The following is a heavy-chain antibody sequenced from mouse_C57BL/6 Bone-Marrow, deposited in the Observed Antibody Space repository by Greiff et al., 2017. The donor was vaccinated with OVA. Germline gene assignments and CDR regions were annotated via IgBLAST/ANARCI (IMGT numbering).Heavy chain of an antibody. CDR3: AREGYYDPWFAY. D-gene: IGHD2-4*01. CDR1: GYTFTSYW. Sequence: QVQLQQPGAELVRPGSSVKLSCKASGYTFTSYWMDWVKQRPGQGLECIGNIYPSDSETHYNQKFKDKATLTVDKSSSTAYMQLSSLTSEDSAVYYCAREGYYDPWFAYWGQGTLVTVSA. V-gene: IGHV1-61*01. CDR2: IYPSDSET. J-gene: IGHJ3*01.